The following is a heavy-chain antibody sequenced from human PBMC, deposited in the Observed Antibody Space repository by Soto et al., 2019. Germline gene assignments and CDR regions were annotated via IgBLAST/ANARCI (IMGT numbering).Heavy chain of an antibody. D-gene: IGHD3-10*01. V-gene: IGHV3-23*01. CDR3: AKDRSWGSGYGMDV. J-gene: IGHJ6*02. Sequence: GSLRLSCAASGFTFISYAMIWVRQAPGKGLEWVSAISGSGGDTYYADSVKGRFTISRDNSKNTLSLQMDSLTAEDTAVYYCAKDRSWGSGYGMDVWGQGTTVTVSS. CDR2: ISGSGGDT. CDR1: GFTFISYA.